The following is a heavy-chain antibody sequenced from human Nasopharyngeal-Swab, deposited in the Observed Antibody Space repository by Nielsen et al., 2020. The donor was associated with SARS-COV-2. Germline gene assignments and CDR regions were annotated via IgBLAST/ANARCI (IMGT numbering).Heavy chain of an antibody. J-gene: IGHJ4*02. CDR1: GFTFSSYW. CDR2: IKQDGSEK. CDR3: ARDSRGYSYGYIYFDY. V-gene: IGHV3-7*03. Sequence: GESLKISCAASGFTFSSYWMSWVRQAPGKGLEWVANIKQDGSEKYYVDSVKGRFTISRDNAKNSLYLQMNSLRAEDTAVYYCARDSRGYSYGYIYFDYWGQGTPVTVSS. D-gene: IGHD5-18*01.